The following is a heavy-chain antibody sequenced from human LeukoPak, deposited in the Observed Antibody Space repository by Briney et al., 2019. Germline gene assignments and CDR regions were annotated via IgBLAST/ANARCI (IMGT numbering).Heavy chain of an antibody. D-gene: IGHD5-12*01. CDR1: GGSISSSSYY. CDR3: ARSCLIVDIVATIRARLGGNAFV. CDR2: IYYSGRT. Sequence: PSETLSLTCSVSGGSISSSSYYWGWIRQPPGKGLEWIGSIYYSGRTYYNPSLKSRVTISVDTSKNQFSLKLSSVTAADTAVYYCARSCLIVDIVATIRARLGGNAFVWGQGTMVTVSS. J-gene: IGHJ3*01. V-gene: IGHV4-39*07.